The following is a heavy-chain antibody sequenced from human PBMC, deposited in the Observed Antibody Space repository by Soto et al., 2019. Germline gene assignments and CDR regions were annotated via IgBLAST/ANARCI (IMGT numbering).Heavy chain of an antibody. V-gene: IGHV3-33*01. CDR2: ILYDENNK. CDR3: AIVGVVAPLDLFDF. Sequence: QVQLVESGGGVVQPGGSLRLSCTASGFSFTSYAMHWVRQAPGKGLEWVALILYDENNKYYADSVKGRFTISRDNSKHTLYLQMNSLRAEDTAVYYCAIVGVVAPLDLFDFWGQGTLVTVSS. CDR1: GFSFTSYA. J-gene: IGHJ4*02. D-gene: IGHD5-12*01.